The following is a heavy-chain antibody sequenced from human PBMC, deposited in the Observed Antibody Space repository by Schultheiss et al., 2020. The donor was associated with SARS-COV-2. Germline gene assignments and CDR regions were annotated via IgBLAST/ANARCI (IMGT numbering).Heavy chain of an antibody. V-gene: IGHV4-59*12. D-gene: IGHD1-14*01. Sequence: SETLSLTCTVSGGPISSYYWSWIRQHPGKGLEWIGYIYYSGSTNYNPSLKSRVTISVDTSKNQFSLKLSSVTAADTAVYYCAREISTTYYGMDVWGQGTTVTVSS. CDR3: AREISTTYYGMDV. CDR1: GGPISSYY. CDR2: IYYSGST. J-gene: IGHJ6*02.